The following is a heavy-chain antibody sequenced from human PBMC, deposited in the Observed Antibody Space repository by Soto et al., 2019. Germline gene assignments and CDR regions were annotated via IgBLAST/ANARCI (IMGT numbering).Heavy chain of an antibody. CDR3: ARRSSGYYYGSEAFDI. V-gene: IGHV5-51*01. D-gene: IGHD3-22*01. Sequence: LKISCKGSGYSFTSYWIGWVRQMPGKGLEWMGIIYPGDSDTRYSPSFQGQVTISADKSISTAYLQWSSLKASDTAMYYCARRSSGYYYGSEAFDIWGQGTMVTVSS. CDR2: IYPGDSDT. J-gene: IGHJ3*02. CDR1: GYSFTSYW.